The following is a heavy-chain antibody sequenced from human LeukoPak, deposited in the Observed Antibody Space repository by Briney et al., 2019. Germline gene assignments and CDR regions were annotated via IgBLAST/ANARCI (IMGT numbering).Heavy chain of an antibody. D-gene: IGHD3-10*01. V-gene: IGHV5-51*01. CDR3: ARTTMVRGVTRHFDY. CDR2: IYPGDSDT. J-gene: IGHJ4*02. CDR1: GYNFTSYW. Sequence: GESLKISCKGSGYNFTSYWIGWVRQMPGKGLEWMGIIYPGDSDTRYSPSFQGQVTISADKSISTAYLQWSSLKASDTAMYYCARTTMVRGVTRHFDYWGQGTLVTVSS.